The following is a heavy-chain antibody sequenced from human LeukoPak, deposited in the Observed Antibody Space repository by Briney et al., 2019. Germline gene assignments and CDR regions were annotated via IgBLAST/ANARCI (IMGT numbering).Heavy chain of an antibody. D-gene: IGHD3-3*01. CDR3: ARNHYYDFWSGYSTYYYYYGMDV. CDR2: INTNTGNP. V-gene: IGHV7-4-1*02. J-gene: IGHJ6*02. CDR1: GYTFTSYA. Sequence: GSVKVSCKASGYTFTSYAMNWVRQAPGQGLEWMGWINTNTGNPTYAQGFTGRFVFSLDTSVSTAYLQISSLKAEDTAVYYCARNHYYDFWSGYSTYYYYYGMDVWGQGTTVTVSS.